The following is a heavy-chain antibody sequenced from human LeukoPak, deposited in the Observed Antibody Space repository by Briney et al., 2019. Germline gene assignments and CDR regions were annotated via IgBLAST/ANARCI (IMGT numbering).Heavy chain of an antibody. D-gene: IGHD1-1*01. CDR3: ANDAVRTKLY. Sequence: GGSLRLSCAASGFTFSSYAMSWVRQAPGEGLEWVSAVSGSGGSTYYADSVKGRFTISRGNSKNTLYLQMNSLRAEDTAVYYCANDAVRTKLYWGQGTLVTVSS. J-gene: IGHJ4*02. CDR2: VSGSGGST. V-gene: IGHV3-23*01. CDR1: GFTFSSYA.